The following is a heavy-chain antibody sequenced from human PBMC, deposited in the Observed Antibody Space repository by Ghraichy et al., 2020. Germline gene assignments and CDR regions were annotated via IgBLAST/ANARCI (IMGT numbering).Heavy chain of an antibody. Sequence: ASVKVSCKASGYTFTSYAMHWVRQAPGQRLEWMGWINAGNGNTKYSQKFQGRVTITRDTSASTAYMELSSLRSEDTAVYYCARDSDYGDCVPALGYWGQGTLVTVSS. CDR2: INAGNGNT. D-gene: IGHD4-17*01. J-gene: IGHJ4*02. CDR1: GYTFTSYA. CDR3: ARDSDYGDCVPALGY. V-gene: IGHV1-3*01.